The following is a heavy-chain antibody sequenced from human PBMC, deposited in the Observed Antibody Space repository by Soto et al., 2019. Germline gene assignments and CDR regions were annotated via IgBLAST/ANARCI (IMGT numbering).Heavy chain of an antibody. CDR1: GFIFSSYA. CDR3: AREYGIGGAAFDF. J-gene: IGHJ3*01. Sequence: QVQLVESGGGVVQPGRSLRLSCAASGFIFSSYAMHWVRQAPGKGLEWVAVISYDGSNKYYADSVKGRLTISRDNSKNTLYLQMNSLRAEDTAVYYWAREYGIGGAAFDFWGQGTMVTVS. V-gene: IGHV3-30-3*01. CDR2: ISYDGSNK. D-gene: IGHD2-15*01.